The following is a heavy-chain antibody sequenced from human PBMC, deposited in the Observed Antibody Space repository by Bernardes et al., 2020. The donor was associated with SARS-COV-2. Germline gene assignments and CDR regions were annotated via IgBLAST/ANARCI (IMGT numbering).Heavy chain of an antibody. V-gene: IGHV3-7*01. CDR2: IKQDGSEK. Sequence: GGSLRLSCAASGFTFSSYWMSWVRQAPGKGLEWVANIKQDGSEKYYVDSVKGRFTISRDNAKNSLYLQMNSLRAEDTAVYYCARDFTYYDFWSGYYYFDYWGQGTLVTVSS. J-gene: IGHJ4*02. CDR3: ARDFTYYDFWSGYYYFDY. D-gene: IGHD3-3*01. CDR1: GFTFSSYW.